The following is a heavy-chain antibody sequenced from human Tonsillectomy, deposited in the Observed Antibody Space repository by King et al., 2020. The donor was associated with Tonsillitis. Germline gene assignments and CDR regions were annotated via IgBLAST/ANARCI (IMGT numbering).Heavy chain of an antibody. CDR1: GFTVSSNY. V-gene: IGHV3-66*01. D-gene: IGHD3-10*01. J-gene: IGHJ4*02. CDR2: IYSGGST. Sequence: VQLVESGGGLVQPGGSLRLSCAASGFTVSSNYMSWVRQAPGKGLEWVSVIYSGGSTYYADSVKGRFTISRYNSKNTLYLQMNSLRAEDTAVYYCARELWFGDYYFDYWGQGTLVTVSS. CDR3: ARELWFGDYYFDY.